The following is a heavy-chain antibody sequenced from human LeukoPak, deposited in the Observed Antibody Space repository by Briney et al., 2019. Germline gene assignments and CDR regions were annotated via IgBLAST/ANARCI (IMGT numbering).Heavy chain of an antibody. J-gene: IGHJ4*02. V-gene: IGHV4-34*01. CDR2: INHSGST. CDR1: GGSFSGYY. Sequence: SETLSLTCAVYGGSFSGYYWSWIRQPPGKGLEWIGEINHSGSTNYNPSLKSRVTISVDTSKNQFSLKLSSVTAADTAVHYCARGEGLFDYWGQGTLVTVSS. CDR3: ARGEGLFDY.